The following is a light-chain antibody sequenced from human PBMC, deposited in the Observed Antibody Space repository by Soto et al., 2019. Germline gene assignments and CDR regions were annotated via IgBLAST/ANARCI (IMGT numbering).Light chain of an antibody. CDR1: QSVLYSSNNQNY. CDR2: WAS. CDR3: QQYYSVPYT. Sequence: DIVMTQSPDSLAVSLGERATVNCKSSQSVLYSSNNQNYLAWYQQKPGQPPKLLIYWASTRESGVPDRFSGGGSGTDFTLTISSLQAEDVAVYYCQQYYSVPYTSGQGTQLEIK. V-gene: IGKV4-1*01. J-gene: IGKJ2*01.